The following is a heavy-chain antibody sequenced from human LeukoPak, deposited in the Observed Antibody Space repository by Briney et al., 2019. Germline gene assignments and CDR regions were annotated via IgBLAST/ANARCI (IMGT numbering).Heavy chain of an antibody. CDR2: INHSGST. D-gene: IGHD5-24*01. Sequence: SETLSLTCAVYGGSFSGYYWSWIRQPPGKGLEWIGEINHSGSTNYNPSLKSRVTISVDTSKNQSSLKLSSVTAADTAVYYCARGPGWDGYNYGWFDPWGQGTLVAVSS. CDR3: ARGPGWDGYNYGWFDP. V-gene: IGHV4-34*01. CDR1: GGSFSGYY. J-gene: IGHJ5*02.